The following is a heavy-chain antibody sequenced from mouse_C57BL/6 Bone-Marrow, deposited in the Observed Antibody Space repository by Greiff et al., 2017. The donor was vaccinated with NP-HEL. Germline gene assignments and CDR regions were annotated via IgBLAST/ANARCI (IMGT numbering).Heavy chain of an antibody. CDR3: ASYYYGSRDC. V-gene: IGHV3-6*01. CDR1: GYSITSGYY. Sequence: EVQLQESGPGLVKPSQSLSLTCSVTGYSITSGYYWNWIRQLPGNKLEWMGYISYDGSNNYNPSLKNRISITRDTSKNQFFLKLNSVTTEDTATYYCASYYYGSRDCWGQGTTLTVSS. J-gene: IGHJ2*01. CDR2: ISYDGSN. D-gene: IGHD1-1*01.